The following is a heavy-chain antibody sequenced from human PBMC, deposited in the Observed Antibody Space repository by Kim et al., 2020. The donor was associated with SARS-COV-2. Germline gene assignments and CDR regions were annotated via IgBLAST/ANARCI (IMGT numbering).Heavy chain of an antibody. CDR3: ARAHSSSWGYYYYGMDV. V-gene: IGHV4-61*01. CDR1: GGSVSSGSYY. J-gene: IGHJ6*02. CDR2: IYYSGST. Sequence: SETLSLTCTVSGGSVSSGSYYWSWIRQPPGKGLEWIGYIYYSGSTNYNPSLKSRVTISVDTSKNQFSLKLSSVTAADTAVYYCARAHSSSWGYYYYGMDVWGQGTTVTVSS. D-gene: IGHD6-13*01.